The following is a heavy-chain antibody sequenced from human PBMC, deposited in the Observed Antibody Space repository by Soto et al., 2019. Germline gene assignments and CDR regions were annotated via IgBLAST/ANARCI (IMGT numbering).Heavy chain of an antibody. D-gene: IGHD2-15*01. V-gene: IGHV4-39*01. CDR3: ARQGYCSGGSCDPGPFDY. CDR2: IYYSGST. CDR1: GGSISSSSYY. J-gene: IGHJ4*02. Sequence: QLQLQESGPGLVKPSETLSLTCTVSGGSISSSSYYWGWIRQPPGKGLEWIGSIYYSGSTYYNPSLKSRVTIAVYTSKNQFSRKRSSVTAADTAVYYCARQGYCSGGSCDPGPFDYWGQGTLVTVSS.